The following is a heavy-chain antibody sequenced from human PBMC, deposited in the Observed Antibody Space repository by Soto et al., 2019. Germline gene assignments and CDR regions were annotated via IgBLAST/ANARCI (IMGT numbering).Heavy chain of an antibody. CDR2: IYSGGST. Sequence: EVQLVETGGGLIQPGGSLRLSCAASGFTVSSNYMSWVRQAPGKGLEWVSVIYSGGSTFYADSVKGRFTISRDNSKNTVYFQMNSLRAEDTAVYYCARGTGFGGNWFDYWGQGTQVIVSS. CDR3: ARGTGFGGNWFDY. D-gene: IGHD3-16*01. J-gene: IGHJ4*02. CDR1: GFTVSSNY. V-gene: IGHV3-53*02.